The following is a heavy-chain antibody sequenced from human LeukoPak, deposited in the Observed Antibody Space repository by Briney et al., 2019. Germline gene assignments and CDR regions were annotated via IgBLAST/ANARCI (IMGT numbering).Heavy chain of an antibody. CDR1: GGSISSYY. CDR3: ARDVDALGGATDY. J-gene: IGHJ4*02. Sequence: SETLSLTCTVSGGSISSYYWSWIRQPAGKGLEWIGRIYTSGSTNYNPSLKSRVTISVDKSKNQFSLKLSSVTPADTAVYYCARDVDALGGATDYWGQGTLVTVSS. V-gene: IGHV4-4*07. D-gene: IGHD3-16*01. CDR2: IYTSGST.